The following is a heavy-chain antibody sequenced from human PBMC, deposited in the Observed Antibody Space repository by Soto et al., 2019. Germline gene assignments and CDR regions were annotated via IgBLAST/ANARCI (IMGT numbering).Heavy chain of an antibody. J-gene: IGHJ6*02. D-gene: IGHD2-2*01. Sequence: GESLKISCKGSGYSFTSYWISWVRQMPGKGLEWVGRIDPSDSYTNYSPSFQGHVTISADKAISTAYLQWSSLKASDTAMYYCATHRALYCSSTSCYEDGMDVWGQGTTVTVSS. CDR1: GYSFTSYW. CDR3: ATHRALYCSSTSCYEDGMDV. CDR2: IDPSDSYT. V-gene: IGHV5-10-1*01.